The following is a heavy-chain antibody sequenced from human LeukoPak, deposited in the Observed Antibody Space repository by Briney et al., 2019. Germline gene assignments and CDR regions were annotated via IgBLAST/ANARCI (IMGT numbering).Heavy chain of an antibody. V-gene: IGHV1-2*02. D-gene: IGHD6-19*01. J-gene: IGHJ5*02. CDR1: GYTFTGYY. CDR3: ARMVRAVAADNWFDP. CDR2: INPNSGGT. Sequence: ASVKVSCKASGYTFTGYYMHWERQAPGQGLEWMRWINPNSGGTNYAQKFQGRVTMTRDTSISTAYMELSRLRSDDTAVCYCARMVRAVAADNWFDPWGKGTLVTVSS.